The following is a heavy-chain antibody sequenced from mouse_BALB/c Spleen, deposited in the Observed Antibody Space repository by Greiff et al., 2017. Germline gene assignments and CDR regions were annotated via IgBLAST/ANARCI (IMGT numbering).Heavy chain of an antibody. CDR1: GFTFSSYA. CDR2: ISSGGSYT. CDR3: ARSTPWRYFDV. Sequence: EVKLMESGGGLVKPGGSLKLSCAASGFTFSSYAMSWVRQSPEKRLEWVAEISSGGSYTYYPDTVTGRFTISRDNAKNTLYLEMSSLRSEDTAMYYCARSTPWRYFDVWGAGTTVTVSS. V-gene: IGHV5-9-4*01. D-gene: IGHD2-1*01. J-gene: IGHJ1*01.